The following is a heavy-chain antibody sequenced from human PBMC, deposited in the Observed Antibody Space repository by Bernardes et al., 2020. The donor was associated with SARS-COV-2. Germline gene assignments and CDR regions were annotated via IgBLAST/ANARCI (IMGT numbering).Heavy chain of an antibody. D-gene: IGHD6-25*01. J-gene: IGHJ6*02. CDR2: ISYDGSNK. CDR3: AKSGGDYNYYGMDV. CDR1: GFTFSSYG. V-gene: IGHV3-30*18. Sequence: GGSLRLSCAASGFTFSSYGMHWVRQAPGKGLEWVAVISYDGSNKYYADSVKGRFTISRDNSKNTLYLQMNSLRAEDTAVYYCAKSGGDYNYYGMDVWGQGTTVTVSS.